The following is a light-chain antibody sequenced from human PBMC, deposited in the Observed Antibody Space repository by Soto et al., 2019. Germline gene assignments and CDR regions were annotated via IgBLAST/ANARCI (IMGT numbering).Light chain of an antibody. Sequence: DIQMTQSPSSLSASVGDRVTITCRTSQSIRTSLNWYQQKPGKAPKLLLYAASNLHSGVPSRFSGSGSGTDFILTISSLQPEDSATYYCQQSYGTPTFGQGTKVEIK. CDR1: QSIRTS. CDR2: AAS. CDR3: QQSYGTPT. J-gene: IGKJ1*01. V-gene: IGKV1-39*01.